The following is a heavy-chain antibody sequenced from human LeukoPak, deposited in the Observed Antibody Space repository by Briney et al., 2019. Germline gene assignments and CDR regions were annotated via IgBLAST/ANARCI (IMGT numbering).Heavy chain of an antibody. CDR3: ARRVGSSWYYFDY. V-gene: IGHV4-59*08. CDR2: IYYSGST. Sequence: SETLSLTCTVSGGSISSYYWSWIRQPPGKGLEWTGYIYYSGSTNYNPSLKSRVTISVDTSKNQFSLKLSSVTAADTAVYYCARRVGSSWYYFDYWGQGTLVTVSS. J-gene: IGHJ4*02. CDR1: GGSISSYY. D-gene: IGHD6-13*01.